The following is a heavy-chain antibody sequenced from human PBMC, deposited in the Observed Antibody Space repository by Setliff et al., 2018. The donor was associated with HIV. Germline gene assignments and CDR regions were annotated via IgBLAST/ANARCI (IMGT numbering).Heavy chain of an antibody. CDR3: ARDVEHMMDV. Sequence: ASVKVSCKSSGYTFTAYGLSWVRQAPGQGLEWMGWISTYSDETSYAQRLQGRVTMTTDTSTSTAYMELRRLTFDDTAVYYCARDVEHMMDVWGQGTMVTVSS. CDR1: GYTFTAYG. CDR2: ISTYSDET. V-gene: IGHV1-18*01. J-gene: IGHJ6*02.